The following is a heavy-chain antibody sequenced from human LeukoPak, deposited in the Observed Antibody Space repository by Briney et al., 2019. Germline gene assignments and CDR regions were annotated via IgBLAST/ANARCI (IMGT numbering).Heavy chain of an antibody. CDR1: GGSFSGYY. CDR3: ARGLGIAARAPPKY. V-gene: IGHV4-34*01. CDR2: INHSGST. Sequence: SETLSLTCAVYGGSFSGYYWSWIRQPPGKGLEWIGEINHSGSTNYNPSLKSRVTISVDTSKNQFSLKLSFVTAADTAVYYCARGLGIAARAPPKYWGQGTLVTVSS. D-gene: IGHD6-6*01. J-gene: IGHJ4*02.